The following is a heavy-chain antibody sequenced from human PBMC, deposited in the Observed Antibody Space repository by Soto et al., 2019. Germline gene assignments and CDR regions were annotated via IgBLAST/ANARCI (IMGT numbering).Heavy chain of an antibody. J-gene: IGHJ3*02. Sequence: QLQLQESGPGLVKPSETLSLTCTVSGGSISSSSYYWGWIRQPPGKGREWIGSVYYSGSTYYKPSLGSRVTISMDTSKNQFSPKLNSVTAEGTAVYYCARLPGGIIVATIGNAFDIWGQGTVVTVSS. D-gene: IGHD5-12*01. CDR2: VYYSGST. CDR3: ARLPGGIIVATIGNAFDI. V-gene: IGHV4-39*01. CDR1: GGSISSSSYY.